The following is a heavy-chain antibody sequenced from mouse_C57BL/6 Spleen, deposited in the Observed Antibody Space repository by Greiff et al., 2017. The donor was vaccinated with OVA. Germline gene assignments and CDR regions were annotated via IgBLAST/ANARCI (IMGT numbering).Heavy chain of an antibody. V-gene: IGHV5-12*01. Sequence: EVKLEESGGGLVQPGGSLKLSCAASGFTFSDYYMYWVRQTPEKRLEWVAYISNGGGSTYYPDTVKGRFTISRDNAKNTLYLQMSRLKSEDTAMYYCARHAIYDGYYEGVLAYWGQGTLVTVSA. J-gene: IGHJ3*01. CDR3: ARHAIYDGYYEGVLAY. CDR1: GFTFSDYY. D-gene: IGHD2-3*01. CDR2: ISNGGGST.